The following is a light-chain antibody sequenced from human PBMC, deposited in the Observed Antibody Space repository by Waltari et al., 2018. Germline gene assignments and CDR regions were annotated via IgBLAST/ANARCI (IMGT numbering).Light chain of an antibody. CDR3: QQYDISPLT. J-gene: IGKJ4*01. V-gene: IGKV3-20*01. CDR2: GAS. Sequence: EIVLTPSPGTLSLSPGERAPLSCRASQTVRTTYLAWYQQKPGQAPTLVIHGASSRATGIPDRFSGSGSGTDFSLTISSLEPEDFAVYYCQQYDISPLTFGGGTKVEIK. CDR1: QTVRTTY.